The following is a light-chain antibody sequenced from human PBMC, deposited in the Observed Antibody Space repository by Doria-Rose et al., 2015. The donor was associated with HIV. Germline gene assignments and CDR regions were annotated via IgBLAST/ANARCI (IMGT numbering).Light chain of an antibody. CDR2: EDN. V-gene: IGLV6-57*01. CDR3: QSYDSSNRV. Sequence: LTQPHSVSESPGKTVTISCTRSSGSIASNYVQWYQQRPGSSPTTVIYEDNHRPSGVPDRFSGSIDSSSNSASLTISGLKTEDEADYYCQSYDSSNRVFGGGTKLTVL. CDR1: SGSIASNY. J-gene: IGLJ3*02.